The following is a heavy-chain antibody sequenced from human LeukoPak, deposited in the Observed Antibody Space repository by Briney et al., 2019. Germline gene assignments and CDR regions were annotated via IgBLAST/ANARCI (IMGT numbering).Heavy chain of an antibody. CDR1: GYTFTSYG. D-gene: IGHD2-15*01. CDR2: ISAYNGNT. CDR3: ARDLPIYCSGGSCDPRGEKYFQH. J-gene: IGHJ1*01. V-gene: IGHV1-18*01. Sequence: ASVKVSCKASGYTFTSYGISWVRQAPGQGLEWMGWISAYNGNTNYAQKLQGRVTMTTDTSTSTAYMELRSLRSDDTAVYYCARDLPIYCSGGSCDPRGEKYFQHWGQGTLVTVSS.